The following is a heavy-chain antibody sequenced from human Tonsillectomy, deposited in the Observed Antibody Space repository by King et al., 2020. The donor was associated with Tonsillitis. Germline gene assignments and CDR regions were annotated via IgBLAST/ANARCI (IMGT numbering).Heavy chain of an antibody. CDR2: ISSSSSYI. D-gene: IGHD2-15*01. CDR1: GFTFSSYS. Sequence: VQLVESGGGLVKPGGSLRLSCAVSGFTFSSYSMNWVRQAPGKGLEWVSSISSSSSYIYYADSVKGRFSISRDNAKNSLYLQMNSLRAEDTAVYYCAREPGYCSGGSCYDYGMDVWGQGTTVTVSS. CDR3: AREPGYCSGGSCYDYGMDV. V-gene: IGHV3-21*01. J-gene: IGHJ6*02.